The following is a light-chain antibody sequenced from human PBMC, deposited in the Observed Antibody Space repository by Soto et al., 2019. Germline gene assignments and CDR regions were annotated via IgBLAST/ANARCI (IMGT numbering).Light chain of an antibody. CDR3: MQDLQTLMYT. J-gene: IGKJ2*01. Sequence: DIVMTQSPLSLPVTPGEPASISCRSSQSLLHSNGYNYLDWYLQKPGQSPQLLIYLGSNRASGGPDRCSGSGSGTDFTLKIRRGEADDVEVYYCMQDLQTLMYTFGQGTKLEIK. CDR1: QSLLHSNGYNY. CDR2: LGS. V-gene: IGKV2-28*01.